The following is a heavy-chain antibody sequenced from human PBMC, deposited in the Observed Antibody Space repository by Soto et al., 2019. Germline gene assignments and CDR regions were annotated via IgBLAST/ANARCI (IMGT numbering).Heavy chain of an antibody. Sequence: SETLSLTCTVSGGSISSYYWSWIRQPPGKGLEWIGYIYYSGSTNYNPSLKSRVTISVDTSKNQFSLKLSSVTAADTAVYYCARHFLPRGWYDYWGQGTLVTVSS. CDR2: IYYSGST. D-gene: IGHD6-19*01. CDR3: ARHFLPRGWYDY. J-gene: IGHJ4*02. V-gene: IGHV4-59*08. CDR1: GGSISSYY.